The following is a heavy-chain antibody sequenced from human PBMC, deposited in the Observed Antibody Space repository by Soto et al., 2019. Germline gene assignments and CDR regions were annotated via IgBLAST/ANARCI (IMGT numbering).Heavy chain of an antibody. CDR1: GGTFSSYT. Sequence: SVKVSCKASGGTFSSYTISWVRQAPGQGLEWMGRIIPILGIANYAQKFQGRVTITADKSTSTAYMELSSLRSEDTAVYYCAREPLDIVVVPAAMGYYYMDVWGKGTTVTVSS. D-gene: IGHD2-2*03. J-gene: IGHJ6*03. CDR3: AREPLDIVVVPAAMGYYYMDV. V-gene: IGHV1-69*02. CDR2: IIPILGIA.